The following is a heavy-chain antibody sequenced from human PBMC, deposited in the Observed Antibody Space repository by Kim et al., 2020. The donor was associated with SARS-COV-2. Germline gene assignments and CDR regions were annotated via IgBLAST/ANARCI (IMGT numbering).Heavy chain of an antibody. V-gene: IGHV1-3*01. J-gene: IGHJ4*02. D-gene: IGHD6-19*01. Sequence: ASVKVSCKASGDTFTRYAFHWVRQAPGQRLEWMGWINGGNGNTKYSQNFQGRVTITRDTSATTAYMELSSLRSEDTAVYYCAMRYGSGGPFDYWGQGTLV. CDR3: AMRYGSGGPFDY. CDR2: INGGNGNT. CDR1: GDTFTRYA.